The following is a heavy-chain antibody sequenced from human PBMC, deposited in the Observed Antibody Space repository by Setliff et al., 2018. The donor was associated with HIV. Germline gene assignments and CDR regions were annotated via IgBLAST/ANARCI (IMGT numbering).Heavy chain of an antibody. Sequence: PSETLSLTCTVSGGSISSGDYYWSWIRQPPGKGLEWIAYIYYSGSTYYNPSLKSRVTISVDTSKNQFSLKLTSVTAADTAVYYCASLNYYDSSGYYPHWGQGTLVTVSS. CDR1: GGSISSGDYY. CDR3: ASLNYYDSSGYYPH. V-gene: IGHV4-30-4*08. CDR2: IYYSGST. J-gene: IGHJ4*02. D-gene: IGHD3-22*01.